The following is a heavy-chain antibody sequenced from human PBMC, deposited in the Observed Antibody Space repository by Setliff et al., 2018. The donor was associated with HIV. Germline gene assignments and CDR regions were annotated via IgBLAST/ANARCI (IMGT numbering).Heavy chain of an antibody. D-gene: IGHD3-9*01. V-gene: IGHV4-38-2*02. CDR3: ARDQSDYNVLTGFGDFDY. Sequence: SETLSLTCGVCGIPIDRVYSWAWIRQPPGNGLEWIGTISHSGSTHYNSRLNRRISISIDTSKHQFSLTLTSVTAADTAMYYCARDQSDYNVLTGFGDFDYWGHGTLVTSPQ. J-gene: IGHJ4*01. CDR2: ISHSGST. CDR1: GIPIDRVYS.